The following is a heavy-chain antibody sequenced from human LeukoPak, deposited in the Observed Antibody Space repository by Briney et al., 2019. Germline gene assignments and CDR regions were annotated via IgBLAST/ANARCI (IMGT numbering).Heavy chain of an antibody. CDR2: ISAYNGNT. V-gene: IGHV1-18*01. Sequence: ASVKVSCKASGYTFTSYGISWVRQAPGQGLEWMGWISAYNGNTNYAQKLQGRVTMTTDTSTSTAYMELRSLRSDDTAVYYCARDLRYFDWFPIKGDGFDYWGQGTLVTVSS. CDR3: ARDLRYFDWFPIKGDGFDY. D-gene: IGHD3-9*01. J-gene: IGHJ4*02. CDR1: GYTFTSYG.